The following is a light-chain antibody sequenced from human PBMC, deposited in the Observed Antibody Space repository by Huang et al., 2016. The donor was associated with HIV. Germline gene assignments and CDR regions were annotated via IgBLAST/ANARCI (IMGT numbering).Light chain of an antibody. CDR1: HAVNSN. Sequence: IVMTQSPPTMSVSPGGRATPSGRASHAVNSNLAWYQQKPGKPPRLLIYGASTRATGIPARFSGSGSGTEFTLTIGSLQSEDFAIYYCQQYDAWPFTFGQGTKLETK. CDR3: QQYDAWPFT. V-gene: IGKV3-15*01. J-gene: IGKJ2*01. CDR2: GAS.